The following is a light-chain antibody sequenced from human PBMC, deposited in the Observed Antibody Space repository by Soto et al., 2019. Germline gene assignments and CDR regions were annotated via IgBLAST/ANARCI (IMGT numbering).Light chain of an antibody. V-gene: IGKV3-20*01. J-gene: IGKJ2*01. CDR3: QMYGTSPRYT. CDR1: QSISSNY. Sequence: EIVLTQSPGTLSLSPGERATLSCRVSQSISSNYLAWYQHKPGQAPRLVIHGATSRATGIPGRFIGSGSGTDFTLIISRLEPEDFAVYYCQMYGTSPRYTFGQGTKLEIK. CDR2: GAT.